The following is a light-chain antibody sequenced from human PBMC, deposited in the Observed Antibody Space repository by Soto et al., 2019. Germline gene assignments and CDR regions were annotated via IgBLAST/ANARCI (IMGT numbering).Light chain of an antibody. CDR2: EVS. CDR3: STRV. V-gene: IGLV2-14*03. CDR1: SSDVGAYDY. Sequence: QSVLTQPASVSGSPGQSITISCTGTSSDVGAYDYASWYQQHPDKAPKLMIYEVSNRPSGVSNRSSGSKSVNTATLTISGLQAEDEADSSSSTRVFGTGTKVTVL. J-gene: IGLJ1*01.